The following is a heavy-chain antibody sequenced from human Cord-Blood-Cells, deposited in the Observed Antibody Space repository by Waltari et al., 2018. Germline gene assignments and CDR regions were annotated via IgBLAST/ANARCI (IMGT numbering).Heavy chain of an antibody. CDR1: GFTFSSYS. CDR3: ARAHWIDP. J-gene: IGHJ5*02. CDR2: ISRSSSYI. V-gene: IGHV3-21*01. Sequence: EVQLVESGGGLVKPGGSLRLSCAASGFTFSSYSMNWVRQAPGKGLEWVTSISRSSSYIYYADSVKGRFTTSRDNAKNSLYLQMNSLRAEDTAVYYCARAHWIDPWGQGTLVTVSS.